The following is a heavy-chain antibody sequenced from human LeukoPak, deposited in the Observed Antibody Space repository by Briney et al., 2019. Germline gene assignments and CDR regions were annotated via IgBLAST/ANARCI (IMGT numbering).Heavy chain of an antibody. Sequence: SETLSLTCTVSGGSISSYYWSWIRQPPGKGLEWIGYIYYSGSTNYNPSLKSRVTISVDTSKNQFSLKLSSVTAADTAVYYCARTHDDSSGYYYAPWGQGTLVTVSS. CDR1: GGSISSYY. CDR2: IYYSGST. CDR3: ARTHDDSSGYYYAP. D-gene: IGHD3-22*01. V-gene: IGHV4-59*08. J-gene: IGHJ5*02.